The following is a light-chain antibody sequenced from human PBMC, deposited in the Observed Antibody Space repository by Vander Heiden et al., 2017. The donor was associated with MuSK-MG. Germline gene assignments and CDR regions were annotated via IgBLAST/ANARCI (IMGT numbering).Light chain of an antibody. Sequence: AIQLTQSPSSLSASVGDRVTITCRASQGIGSALAWYQQKPGKAPNRLTYDASSLESGVPSRFSGSGSGTDFTLTIISLQPEDFATYYCQQFKSYPITFGQGTRLELK. CDR3: QQFKSYPIT. J-gene: IGKJ5*01. CDR1: QGIGSA. V-gene: IGKV1-13*02. CDR2: DAS.